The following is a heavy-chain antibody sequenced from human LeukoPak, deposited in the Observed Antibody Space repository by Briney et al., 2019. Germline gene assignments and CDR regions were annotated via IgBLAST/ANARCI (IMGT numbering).Heavy chain of an antibody. CDR2: IYHSGST. J-gene: IGHJ4*02. V-gene: IGHV4-38-2*02. Sequence: SETLSLTCTVSGYSISSGYYWGWIRQPPGKGLEWIGSIYHSGSTYYNPSLKSRVTISVDTSMNQFSLKLSSVTAADTAVYYCARILAMAFFDYWGQGTLVTVSS. CDR3: ARILAMAFFDY. CDR1: GYSISSGYY. D-gene: IGHD5-18*01.